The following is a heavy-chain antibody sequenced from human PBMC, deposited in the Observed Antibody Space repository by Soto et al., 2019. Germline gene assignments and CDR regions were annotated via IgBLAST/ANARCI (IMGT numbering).Heavy chain of an antibody. CDR1: GFSLSNYW. CDR2: VKRDESRK. Sequence: EVQLVESGGGLVRPGESLRLTCVASGFSLSNYWMTWVCQVPGKGLEWVANVKRDESRKSYLDSVRGRFTVSRDNARNSLYLQMDSLRAEDTALYYCARDVSPGDSTLYLDAFDIWGQGTMVTVSS. J-gene: IGHJ3*02. D-gene: IGHD5-18*01. V-gene: IGHV3-7*05. CDR3: ARDVSPGDSTLYLDAFDI.